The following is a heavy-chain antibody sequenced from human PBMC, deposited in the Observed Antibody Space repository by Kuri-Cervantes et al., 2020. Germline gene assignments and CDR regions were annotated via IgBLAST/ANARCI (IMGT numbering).Heavy chain of an antibody. V-gene: IGHV1-2*02. J-gene: IGHJ5*02. CDR3: ATAVAGTSYWFDP. Sequence: ASVKVSCKASGYTFTTYCLHWVRQAPGQGLEWMGWINPNSGGTYYAQKFQGRVTMTSDTSISTAYVELSRLTSDDTAVYYCATAVAGTSYWFDPWGQGTLVTVSS. CDR1: GYTFTTYC. CDR2: INPNSGGT. D-gene: IGHD6-19*01.